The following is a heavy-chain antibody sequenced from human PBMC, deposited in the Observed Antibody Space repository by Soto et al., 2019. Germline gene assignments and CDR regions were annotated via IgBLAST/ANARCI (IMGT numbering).Heavy chain of an antibody. V-gene: IGHV4-59*01. CDR1: GGSISSYY. Sequence: PSETLSLTCTVSGGSISSYYWSWIRQPPGKGLEWIGYIYYSGSTNYNPSLKSRVTISVDTSKNQFSLKLSSVTAADTAVYYCARDLSGRRGYCSGGSCSYYGMGVWGQGTTVTDSS. CDR3: ARDLSGRRGYCSGGSCSYYGMGV. J-gene: IGHJ6*02. D-gene: IGHD2-15*01. CDR2: IYYSGST.